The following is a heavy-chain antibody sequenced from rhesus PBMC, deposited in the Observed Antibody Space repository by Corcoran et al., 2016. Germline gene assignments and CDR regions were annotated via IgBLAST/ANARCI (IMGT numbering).Heavy chain of an antibody. CDR2: IDGNMAGT. CDR1: GGSIRGYY. CDR3: ARGRYWGDYSS. V-gene: IGHV4-81*01. J-gene: IGHJ4*01. Sequence: QLQLQESGPGLVKPSATLSLTCAVSGGSIRGYYWSWIRQPQGTGLEWLGNIDGNMAGTNYNPSLKSRVTISKDTSKNQFSLKLSSVTAADTAVYYCARGRYWGDYSSWGQGVLVTVSS. D-gene: IGHD3-34*01.